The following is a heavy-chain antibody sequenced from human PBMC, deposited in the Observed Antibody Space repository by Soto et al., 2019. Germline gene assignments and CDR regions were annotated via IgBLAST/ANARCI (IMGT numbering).Heavy chain of an antibody. J-gene: IGHJ6*02. Sequence: EVQLVESGGGLVKPGGSLRLSCAASGFTFSSYSMNWVRQAPGKGLEWVSSISSSSSYIYYADSVKGRFTISRDNAKNSLYLQMNSLRAEDTAVYYCARGAEQPGDYYYYGMDVWGQGTTVTVSS. V-gene: IGHV3-21*01. CDR1: GFTFSSYS. CDR3: ARGAEQPGDYYYYGMDV. D-gene: IGHD6-13*01. CDR2: ISSSSSYI.